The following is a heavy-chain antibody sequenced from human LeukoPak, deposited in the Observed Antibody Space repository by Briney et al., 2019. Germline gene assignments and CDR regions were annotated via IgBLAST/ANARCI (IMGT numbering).Heavy chain of an antibody. D-gene: IGHD3-10*01. V-gene: IGHV3-30*04. Sequence: GRSLRLSCAASGFTFSSYAIHWVRQAPGKGLEWVAVISHDGRKYYADSVKGRFTISRDNSKNTLYLQMNSLRAEDTAVYYCARGTHQDYYGSACFLFDYWGQGTLVTVSS. CDR1: GFTFSSYA. CDR2: ISHDGRK. CDR3: ARGTHQDYYGSACFLFDY. J-gene: IGHJ4*02.